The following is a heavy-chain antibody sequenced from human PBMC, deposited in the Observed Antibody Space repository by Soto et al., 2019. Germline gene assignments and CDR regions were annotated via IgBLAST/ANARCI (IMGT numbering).Heavy chain of an antibody. CDR1: GYTFTGYY. J-gene: IGHJ6*02. V-gene: IGHV1-2*04. D-gene: IGHD3-10*01. Sequence: ASVKVSCKASGYTFTGYYMHWVRQAPGQGLEWMGWINPNSGGTNYAQKFQGWVTMTRDTSISTAYMELSRLRSDDTAVYYCARDGQTITMVRGVDYYYYDGMDVRGQGTTVTVSS. CDR3: ARDGQTITMVRGVDYYYYDGMDV. CDR2: INPNSGGT.